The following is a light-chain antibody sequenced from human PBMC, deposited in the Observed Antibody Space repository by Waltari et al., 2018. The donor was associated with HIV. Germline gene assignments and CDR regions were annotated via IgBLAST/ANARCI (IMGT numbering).Light chain of an antibody. J-gene: IGKJ4*01. CDR3: QQYYLTPLT. Sequence: DIVMTQSPDSLAVSLGERATINCKSSPSVLSSSKNKNCLAWYQQTPGQPPKLLIYWTSTRESVVPDRFSGSGSGTDFTLTISSLQAEDVAVYYCQQYYLTPLTFGGGTKVVIK. V-gene: IGKV4-1*01. CDR1: PSVLSSSKNKNC. CDR2: WTS.